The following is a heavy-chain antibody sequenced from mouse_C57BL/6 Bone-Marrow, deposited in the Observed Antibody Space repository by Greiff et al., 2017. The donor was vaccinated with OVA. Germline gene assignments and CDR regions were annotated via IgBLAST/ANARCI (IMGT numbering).Heavy chain of an antibody. CDR1: GYAFANYL. Sequence: QVQLKQSGAELVRPGTSVKVSCKASGYAFANYLIEWVKQRPGQGLEWIGVINPGSGGTNYNEKFKGKATLTADKSSSTAYMQLSSLTSEDSAVYVCARVVLGGAMDYWGQGTSVTVSS. J-gene: IGHJ4*01. V-gene: IGHV1-54*01. D-gene: IGHD1-1*02. CDR3: ARVVLGGAMDY. CDR2: INPGSGGT.